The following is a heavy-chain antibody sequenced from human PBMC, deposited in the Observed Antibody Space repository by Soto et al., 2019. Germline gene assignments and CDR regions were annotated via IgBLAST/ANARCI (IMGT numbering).Heavy chain of an antibody. V-gene: IGHV3-64D*06. D-gene: IGHD6-19*01. CDR3: VKDTYVGSSGWYRFDY. J-gene: IGHJ4*02. Sequence: GGSLRLSCSASGFTFSSYAMHWVRQAPGKGLEYVSAISSNGGSTYYADSVKGRFTISRDNSKNTLYLQMSSLRAEDTAVYYCVKDTYVGSSGWYRFDYWGQGTLVTVSS. CDR1: GFTFSSYA. CDR2: ISSNGGST.